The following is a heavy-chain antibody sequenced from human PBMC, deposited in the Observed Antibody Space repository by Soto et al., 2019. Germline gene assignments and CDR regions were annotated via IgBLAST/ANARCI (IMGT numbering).Heavy chain of an antibody. V-gene: IGHV2-5*02. J-gene: IGHJ4*02. Sequence: ESGPTLVNPTQTLTLTCTFSVFSLSTSGVGEGWIRQPPGKALEWLALIYWDDDKRYSPSLKSRLTITKDTSKNQVVLTMTNMDPVETATYYCAHRRNGIRVLPEPRAFDYRGKGILVTVSS. CDR3: AHRRNGIRVLPEPRAFDY. CDR1: VFSLSTSGVG. D-gene: IGHD2-15*01. CDR2: IYWDDDK.